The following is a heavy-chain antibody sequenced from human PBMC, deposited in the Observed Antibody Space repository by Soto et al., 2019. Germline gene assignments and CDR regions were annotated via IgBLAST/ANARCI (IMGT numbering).Heavy chain of an antibody. J-gene: IGHJ6*02. V-gene: IGHV4-59*01. CDR3: ARQVSSAWPPYYYDMDV. CDR1: GGSISSYY. Sequence: SETLSLTXTVSGGSISSYYWSWIRQPPGKGLEWIGYIYYSGSTNYNPSLKSRVTISVDTSKNQFSLKLSSVTAADTAVYYCARQVSSAWPPYYYDMDVWGQGTTVTVSS. D-gene: IGHD6-25*01. CDR2: IYYSGST.